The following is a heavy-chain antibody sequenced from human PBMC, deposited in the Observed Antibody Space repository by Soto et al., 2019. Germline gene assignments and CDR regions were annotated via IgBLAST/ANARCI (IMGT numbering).Heavy chain of an antibody. CDR3: ARLGVWQWLSEYNWFDP. Sequence: ASVKVSCKASGYTFTSYGISWVRQAPGQGLEWMGWISAYNGNTNYAQKLQGRVTMTTDTSTSTAYMELRSLRSDDTAVYYCARLGVWQWLSEYNWFDPWGQGTLVTVSS. J-gene: IGHJ5*02. V-gene: IGHV1-18*04. D-gene: IGHD6-19*01. CDR1: GYTFTSYG. CDR2: ISAYNGNT.